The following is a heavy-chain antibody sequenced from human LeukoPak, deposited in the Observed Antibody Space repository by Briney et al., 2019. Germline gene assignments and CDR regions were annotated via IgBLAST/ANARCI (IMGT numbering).Heavy chain of an antibody. Sequence: GGSLRLSCAASGFTFSNAWMSWVRQAPGKGLKWVGRIKSKTDGGTTDYAAPVKSRFTISRDDSKNTLYLRMNSLKTEDTAVYYCTTHGKDGFRGGSYYGYWGQGTLVTVSS. D-gene: IGHD1-26*01. J-gene: IGHJ4*02. V-gene: IGHV3-15*01. CDR3: TTHGKDGFRGGSYYGY. CDR1: GFTFSNAW. CDR2: IKSKTDGGTT.